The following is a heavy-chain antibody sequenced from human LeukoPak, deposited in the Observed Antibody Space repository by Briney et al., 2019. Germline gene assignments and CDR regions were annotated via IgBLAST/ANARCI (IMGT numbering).Heavy chain of an antibody. CDR2: IYPGDSDT. CDR3: ARYWEGNWLDP. J-gene: IGHJ5*02. V-gene: IGHV5-51*01. D-gene: IGHD1-26*01. Sequence: GESLKISCKGSGYSFTSYWIGWVRQTPGKGLEWMGIIYPGDSDTRYSPFFQGQVTISADKSISTAYLQWSSLKAPDTTMYYCARYWEGNWLDPWRQGTLDTVSS. CDR1: GYSFTSYW.